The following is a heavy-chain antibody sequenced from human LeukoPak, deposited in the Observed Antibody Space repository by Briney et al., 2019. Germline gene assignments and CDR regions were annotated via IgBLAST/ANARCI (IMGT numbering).Heavy chain of an antibody. CDR3: AKVRYYYDSSGC. J-gene: IGHJ4*02. D-gene: IGHD3-22*01. V-gene: IGHV3-30*02. Sequence: PGGSLRLSCAASGFTFSSYGMHWVRQAPGKGLEWVAFIRYDGSNKYYADSVKGRFTISRDNSKNTLYLQMTSLRAEDTAVYYCAKVRYYYDSSGCWGQGTLVTVSS. CDR1: GFTFSSYG. CDR2: IRYDGSNK.